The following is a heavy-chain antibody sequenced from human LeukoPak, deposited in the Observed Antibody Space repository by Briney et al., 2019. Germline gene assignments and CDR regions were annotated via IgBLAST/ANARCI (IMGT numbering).Heavy chain of an antibody. V-gene: IGHV3-11*01. CDR2: ISSGGDTI. J-gene: IGHJ2*01. CDR1: GFTFRDYY. Sequence: GGSLRLSCEASGFTFRDYYMSWIRQAPGKGLEWVSYISSGGDTIKNADFVKGRFTIPRDNAKNSLYLEMNSLRPEDTAVYYCVREKGGYYGSGSRFDLWGRGTLGTVSS. CDR3: VREKGGYYGSGSRFDL. D-gene: IGHD3-10*01.